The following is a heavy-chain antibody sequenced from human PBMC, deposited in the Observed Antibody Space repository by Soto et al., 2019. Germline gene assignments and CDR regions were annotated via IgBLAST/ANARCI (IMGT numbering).Heavy chain of an antibody. Sequence: ASVKVSCKASGYTFTSYDINWVRQATGQGLEWMGWMNPNNGNTNYAQKLQGRVTMTTDTTTSTAYMELRSLRSDDTAVYYCAISTGIVGATLIDYWGQGTLVTVSS. V-gene: IGHV1-18*01. CDR3: AISTGIVGATLIDY. J-gene: IGHJ4*02. CDR1: GYTFTSYD. CDR2: MNPNNGNT. D-gene: IGHD1-26*01.